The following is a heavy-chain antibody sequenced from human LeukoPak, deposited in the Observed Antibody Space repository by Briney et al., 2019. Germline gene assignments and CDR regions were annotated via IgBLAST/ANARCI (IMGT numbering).Heavy chain of an antibody. D-gene: IGHD1-1*01. CDR1: GGSISNYY. J-gene: IGHJ4*02. Sequence: PSETLSLTGAVSGGSISNYYWSWIRQPAGNGLEWIWRIYTSGSTNYNPSLKSRVTMSVDTSKNQFSLKLNSVTAADTAVYYCAREQGTGTSSRYFDYWGQGTLVTVSS. CDR2: IYTSGST. CDR3: AREQGTGTSSRYFDY. V-gene: IGHV4-4*07.